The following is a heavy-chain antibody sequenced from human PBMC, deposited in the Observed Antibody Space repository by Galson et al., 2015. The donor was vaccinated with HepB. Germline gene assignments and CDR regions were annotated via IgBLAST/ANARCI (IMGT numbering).Heavy chain of an antibody. Sequence: SLRLSCAASGFTFSNAWMSWVRQAPGKGLEWVGRIKSKTDGGTTDYAAPVKGRFTISRDDSKNTLYLQMNSLKTEDTAVYYCTTTCSGGSCYPVPYYYGMDVWGQGTTVTVSS. V-gene: IGHV3-15*01. D-gene: IGHD2-15*01. CDR1: GFTFSNAW. CDR3: TTTCSGGSCYPVPYYYGMDV. CDR2: IKSKTDGGTT. J-gene: IGHJ6*02.